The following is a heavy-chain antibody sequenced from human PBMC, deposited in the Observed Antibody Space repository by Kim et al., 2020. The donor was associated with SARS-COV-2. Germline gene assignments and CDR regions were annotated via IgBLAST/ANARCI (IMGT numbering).Heavy chain of an antibody. CDR1: GGTFSSYA. Sequence: SVKVSCKASGGTFSSYAISWVRQAPGQGLEWMGRIIPILGIANYAQKFQGRVTITADKSTSTAYMELSSLRFEDTAVYYCARVPGYCSSTSCYAGYYYYGMDVWGQGTTVTVSS. CDR3: ARVPGYCSSTSCYAGYYYYGMDV. D-gene: IGHD2-2*01. V-gene: IGHV1-69*04. CDR2: IIPILGIA. J-gene: IGHJ6*02.